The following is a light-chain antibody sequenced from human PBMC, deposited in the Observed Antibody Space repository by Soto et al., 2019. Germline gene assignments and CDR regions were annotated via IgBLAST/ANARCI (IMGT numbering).Light chain of an antibody. V-gene: IGLV2-14*02. CDR1: SSDVGSHDL. CDR3: SSFTSTTTYV. J-gene: IGLJ1*01. Sequence: QSVRTQPASVSGAPGQSIAISCTGTSSDVGSHDLVSWYQQQSGKVPKLIIYDVSSRPSGVSNRFSGSKSGNTASLTISGLQAEDEADYYCSSFTSTTTYVFGTGTKVTVL. CDR2: DVS.